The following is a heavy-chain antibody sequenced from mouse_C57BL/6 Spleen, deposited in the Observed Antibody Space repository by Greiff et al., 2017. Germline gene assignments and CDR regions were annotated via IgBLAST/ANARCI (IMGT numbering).Heavy chain of an antibody. D-gene: IGHD1-2*01. V-gene: IGHV5-6*01. J-gene: IGHJ2*01. CDR1: GFTFSSYG. CDR3: ARRLTGIDY. Sequence: EVHLVESGGDLVKPGGSLKLSCAASGFTFSSYGMSWVRQTPDKRLEWVATISSGGSYTYYPDSVKGRFTISRDNAKNTLYLQMSSLKSEDTAMYYCARRLTGIDYWGQGTTLTVSS. CDR2: ISSGGSYT.